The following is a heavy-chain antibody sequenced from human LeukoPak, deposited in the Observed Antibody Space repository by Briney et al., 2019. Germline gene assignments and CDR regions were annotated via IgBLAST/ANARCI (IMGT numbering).Heavy chain of an antibody. D-gene: IGHD3-10*02. CDR3: AELGITMIGGV. Sequence: GGSLRLSCAASGFTFSDYYMSWLRQAPGKGLEWVSYISGGGSTIYYADSVKGRFTISRDNAKNSLYLQMNSLRAEDTAVYYCAELGITMIGGVWGKGTTVTISS. CDR1: GFTFSDYY. J-gene: IGHJ6*04. CDR2: ISGGGSTI. V-gene: IGHV3-11*04.